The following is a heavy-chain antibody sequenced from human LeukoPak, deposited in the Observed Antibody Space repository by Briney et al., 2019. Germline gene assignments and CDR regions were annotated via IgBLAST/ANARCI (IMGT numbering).Heavy chain of an antibody. D-gene: IGHD3-10*01. CDR3: ASSSAPYHGGFAY. CDR2: MHYSGST. J-gene: IGHJ4*02. Sequence: PSETLSLTCTVSGGSMSNYYWSWIRQPPGKGLEWIGYMHYSGSTYYIPSLKSRVTISGDTSKSQFSGQVTSVTPEDPAVYHCASSSAPYHGGFAYWAQGALVTVPS. CDR1: GGSMSNYY. V-gene: IGHV4-59*08.